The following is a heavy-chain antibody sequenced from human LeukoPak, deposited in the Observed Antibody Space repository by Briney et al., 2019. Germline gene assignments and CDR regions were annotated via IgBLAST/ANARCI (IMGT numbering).Heavy chain of an antibody. CDR2: ISSSSSYI. CDR3: ARSPRGFPVYSSFDY. Sequence: GGSLRLSCAASGFTFSSYSMNWVRQAPGKGLEWVSSISSSSSYIYYADSVKGRFTISRDNAKNSLYLQMNSLRAEDTAVYYCARSPRGFPVYSSFDYWGQGTLVTVSS. J-gene: IGHJ4*02. V-gene: IGHV3-21*01. CDR1: GFTFSSYS. D-gene: IGHD6-13*01.